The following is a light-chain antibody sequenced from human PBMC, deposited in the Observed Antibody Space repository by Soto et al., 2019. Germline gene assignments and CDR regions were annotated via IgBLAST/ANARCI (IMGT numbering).Light chain of an antibody. CDR2: KAS. CDR3: QQYNSYPWT. J-gene: IGKJ1*01. Sequence: DIQMTQSPSTLSASVGDRVTITCRASQRISSWLAWYQQKPGNAPKLLIYKASSFESGVPSRFSGSGSGTEVPLTISSLQPEDFATYYCQQYNSYPWTFGQGTKVEIK. V-gene: IGKV1-5*03. CDR1: QRISSW.